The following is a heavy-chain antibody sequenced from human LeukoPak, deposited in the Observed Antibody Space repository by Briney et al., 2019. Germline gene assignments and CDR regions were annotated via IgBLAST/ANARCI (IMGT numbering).Heavy chain of an antibody. J-gene: IGHJ6*03. D-gene: IGHD2-2*02. CDR1: GYSFTSYW. CDR3: ARQSAHCSSTSCYKFYYYYYMDV. CDR2: IYPGDSDT. Sequence: GESLKISCKGSGYSFTSYWIGWVRQMPGKGLEWMGIIYPGDSDTRYSPSFQGQVTISADKSISTAYLQWSSLKASDTAMYYCARQSAHCSSTSCYKFYYYYYMDVWGKGTTVTVSS. V-gene: IGHV5-51*01.